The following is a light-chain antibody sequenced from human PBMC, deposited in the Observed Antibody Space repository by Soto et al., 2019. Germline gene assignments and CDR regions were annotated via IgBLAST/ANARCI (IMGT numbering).Light chain of an antibody. J-gene: IGKJ1*01. V-gene: IGKV1-17*01. CDR1: QNIKNY. CDR3: LQHDNFPWT. Sequence: DIQMTQSPSSLSASVGDRVTITCRASQNIKNYLSWYQQKPGKAPKLLIYTASSLQSGVPSRFSGSGSGTEFTLTISSLQPEDFETYYCLQHDNFPWTFGQGTKVDI. CDR2: TAS.